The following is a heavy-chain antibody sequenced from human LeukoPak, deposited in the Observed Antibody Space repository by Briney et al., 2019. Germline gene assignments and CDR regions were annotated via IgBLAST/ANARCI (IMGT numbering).Heavy chain of an antibody. Sequence: ASVKVSCKASGYTFTSYGISWVRQAPGQGLEWMGWISAYNGNTNYAQKLQGRVTMTTDTSTSTAYMELRSLRSDDTAVYYCASSLPDTITMVRGVIIPFDYWGQGTLVTVSS. CDR2: ISAYNGNT. CDR3: ASSLPDTITMVRGVIIPFDY. J-gene: IGHJ4*02. CDR1: GYTFTSYG. D-gene: IGHD3-10*01. V-gene: IGHV1-18*01.